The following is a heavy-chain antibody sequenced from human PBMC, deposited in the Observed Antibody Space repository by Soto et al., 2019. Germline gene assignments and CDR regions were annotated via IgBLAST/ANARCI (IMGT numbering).Heavy chain of an antibody. CDR3: ARPRTVATTKGYDF. D-gene: IGHD1-1*01. J-gene: IGHJ4*02. CDR1: GGTFSNYP. V-gene: IGHV1-69*13. Sequence: SVKVSCKASGGTFSNYPFTWVRQAPGQGLEWMGGIIPIFGTVTYAQKFQGRVTISADESTSTTYMEMSSLTSEDTAVYYCARPRTVATTKGYDFWGQGTPVTVSS. CDR2: IIPIFGTV.